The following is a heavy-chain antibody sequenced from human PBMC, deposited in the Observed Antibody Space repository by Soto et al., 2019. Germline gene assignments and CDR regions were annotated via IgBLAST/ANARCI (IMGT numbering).Heavy chain of an antibody. J-gene: IGHJ4*02. CDR1: GYTFSYGW. CDR2: IYPGASYI. Sequence: GESLKICCHASGYTFSYGWVAWVRQVRVKGLEWMGVIYPGASYIRYSPSFEGHVTISADKSTNTAYLQWSSLEAADTAIYYCARQGTSRGSDYAAFDFWGPGTLVTVS. CDR3: ARQGTSRGSDYAAFDF. V-gene: IGHV5-51*01. D-gene: IGHD3-10*01.